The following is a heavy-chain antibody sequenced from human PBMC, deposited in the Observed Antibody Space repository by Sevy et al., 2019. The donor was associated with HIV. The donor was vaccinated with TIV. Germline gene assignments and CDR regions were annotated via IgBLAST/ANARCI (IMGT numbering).Heavy chain of an antibody. CDR1: GYSFSSYG. J-gene: IGHJ6*02. D-gene: IGHD3-10*01. Sequence: ASVKVSCKTSGYSFSSYGINWVRQAPGQGLEWMGWISAHSGNTKYAQKFQGRVTMTTETSTSTAYMELRSLRSDDTAVYYCARFGVDRGINHQYNLGMDVWGQGTTVTVSS. CDR2: ISAHSGNT. CDR3: ARFGVDRGINHQYNLGMDV. V-gene: IGHV1-18*01.